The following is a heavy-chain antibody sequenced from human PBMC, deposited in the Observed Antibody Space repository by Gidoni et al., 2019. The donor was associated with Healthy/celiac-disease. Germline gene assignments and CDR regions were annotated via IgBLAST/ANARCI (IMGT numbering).Heavy chain of an antibody. J-gene: IGHJ4*02. D-gene: IGHD3-10*01. CDR3: ARDLYYGSGSYYRAFDY. CDR2: IKQDGSEK. V-gene: IGHV3-7*01. CDR1: GFTFSSYW. Sequence: EVQLVESGGGLVQPGGSLRLSCAASGFTFSSYWMSWVRQAPGKGLEWVANIKQDGSEKYYVDSVKGRFTIARDNAKNSLYLQMNSLRAEDTAVYYCARDLYYGSGSYYRAFDYWGQGTLVTVSS.